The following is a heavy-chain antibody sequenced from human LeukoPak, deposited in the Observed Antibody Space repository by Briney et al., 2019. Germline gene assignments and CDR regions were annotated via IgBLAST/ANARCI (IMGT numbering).Heavy chain of an antibody. CDR2: INHSGST. Sequence: PSETLSLTCAVYGGSFSGYYWSWIRQSPGKGLEWIGEINHSGSTNYNPSLKSRVTISVDTSKNQFSLKLSSVTAADTAVYYCARARYSGSYHRVSYFDYWGQGTLVTVSS. CDR1: GGSFSGYY. V-gene: IGHV4-34*01. CDR3: ARARYSGSYHRVSYFDY. J-gene: IGHJ4*02. D-gene: IGHD1-26*01.